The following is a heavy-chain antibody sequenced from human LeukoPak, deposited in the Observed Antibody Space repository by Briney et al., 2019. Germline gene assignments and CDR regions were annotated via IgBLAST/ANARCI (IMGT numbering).Heavy chain of an antibody. CDR2: IIPIFGTA. J-gene: IGHJ4*02. V-gene: IGHV1-69*05. CDR1: GGTFISYA. CDR3: AREYYYDSSGYSPYYFDY. D-gene: IGHD3-22*01. Sequence: GASVKVPCKASGGTFISYAISWVRQAPGQGLEWMGRIIPIFGTANYAQKFQGRVTITTDESTSTAYMELSSLRSEDTAVYYCAREYYYDSSGYSPYYFDYWGQGTLVTVSS.